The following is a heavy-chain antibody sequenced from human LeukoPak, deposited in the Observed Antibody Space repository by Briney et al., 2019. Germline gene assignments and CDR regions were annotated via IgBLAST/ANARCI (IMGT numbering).Heavy chain of an antibody. J-gene: IGHJ4*02. V-gene: IGHV3-23*01. D-gene: IGHD2-2*01. CDR3: AREEGPYVVSSTYFDY. CDR1: GFTFSSHA. CDR2: ISGSGGST. Sequence: GGSLRLSCAASGFTFSSHAMSWVRQAPGKGLEWVSGISGSGGSTYYADSVKGRFTISRDNSKNTLYLQMNSLRAEDTAVYYCAREEGPYVVSSTYFDYWGQGTLVTVSS.